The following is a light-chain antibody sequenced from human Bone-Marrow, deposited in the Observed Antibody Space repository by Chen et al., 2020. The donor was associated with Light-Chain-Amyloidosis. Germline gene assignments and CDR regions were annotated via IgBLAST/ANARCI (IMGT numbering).Light chain of an antibody. J-gene: IGLJ3*02. CDR2: EVI. CDR1: NSDVGRYDY. Sequence: QSALTQPPSASGSPGQSFTISCTGTNSDVGRYDYVSGYQQHPGKAPKFLIYEVIKRSSGVPDRFSGSKSGNMAALPVSGLQAGDEADYYCCADAGDYWVFGGGTKLTVL. V-gene: IGLV2-8*01. CDR3: CADAGDYWV.